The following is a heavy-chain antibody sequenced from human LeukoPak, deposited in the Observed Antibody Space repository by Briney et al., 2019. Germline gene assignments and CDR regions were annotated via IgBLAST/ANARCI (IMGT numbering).Heavy chain of an antibody. CDR2: ISSSSSYI. Sequence: AGGSLRLSCAASGFTFSSYSMNWVRQAPGKGLEWVSSISSSSSYICYADSVKGRFTISRDNAKNSLYLQMNSLRAEDTAVYYCARVKNDSSGYYSILDYWGQGTLVTVSS. CDR3: ARVKNDSSGYYSILDY. CDR1: GFTFSSYS. D-gene: IGHD3-22*01. V-gene: IGHV3-21*01. J-gene: IGHJ4*02.